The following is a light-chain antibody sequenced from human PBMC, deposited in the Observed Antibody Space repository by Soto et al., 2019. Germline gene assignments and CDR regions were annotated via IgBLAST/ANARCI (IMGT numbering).Light chain of an antibody. J-gene: IGKJ1*01. CDR2: GAS. CDR3: QQYANYPWT. Sequence: EIMLTQSPGTLSLSPGERATLSCSTSQSVSSSYLAWYQQKPGQAPRLLIYGASSRATGIPGRFSGSGSGTDFTLTISSLQPDDFAAYYCQQYANYPWTFGHGTKVDIK. V-gene: IGKV3-20*01. CDR1: QSVSSSY.